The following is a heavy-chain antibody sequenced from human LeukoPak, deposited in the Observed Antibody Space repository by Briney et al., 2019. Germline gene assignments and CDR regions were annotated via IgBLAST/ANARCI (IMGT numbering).Heavy chain of an antibody. V-gene: IGHV4-30-4*01. CDR2: IYYSGST. D-gene: IGHD3-22*01. Sequence: PSETLSLTCTVSGGSISSGDYYWSWIRQPPGKGLEWIGYIYYSGSTYYNPSLKSRVTISVDTSKNQFSLKLSSVTAADTAVYYCARTLYYYDSSGYVFDYWGQGTLVTVSS. CDR3: ARTLYYYDSSGYVFDY. J-gene: IGHJ4*02. CDR1: GGSISSGDYY.